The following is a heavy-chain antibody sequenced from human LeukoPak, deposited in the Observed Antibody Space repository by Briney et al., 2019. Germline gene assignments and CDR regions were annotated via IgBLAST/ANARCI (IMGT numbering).Heavy chain of an antibody. Sequence: SVKVSCKASGGTFSSYGISWVRQAPGQGLEWMGRIIPILGIANYAQKFQGRVTITADKSTSTAYMELSSLRSEDTAVYYCARESVAARPPYYFDYWGQGTLVTVSS. J-gene: IGHJ4*02. CDR2: IIPILGIA. CDR1: GGTFSSYG. D-gene: IGHD6-6*01. CDR3: ARESVAARPPYYFDY. V-gene: IGHV1-69*04.